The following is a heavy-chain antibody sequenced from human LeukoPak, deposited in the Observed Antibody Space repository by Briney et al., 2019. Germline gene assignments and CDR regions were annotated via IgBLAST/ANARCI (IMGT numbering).Heavy chain of an antibody. Sequence: SETLSLTCAVYGGSFSGYYWSWIRQPPGKGLEWIGEINHSGSTNYNPSLKSRVTISVDTSKNQFSLKLSSVTAADTAVYYCARSPQPKLWLFDYWGQGTLVTVSS. D-gene: IGHD6-19*01. J-gene: IGHJ4*02. CDR2: INHSGST. CDR1: GGSFSGYY. CDR3: ARSPQPKLWLFDY. V-gene: IGHV4-34*01.